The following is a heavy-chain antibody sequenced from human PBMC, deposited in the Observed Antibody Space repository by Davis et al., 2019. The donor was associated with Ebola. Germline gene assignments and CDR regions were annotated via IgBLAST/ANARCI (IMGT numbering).Heavy chain of an antibody. Sequence: AASVKVSCKASGYTFTTYGISWVRQAPGQGLEWMGWISAYNGNTNYAQKFQGRVTMTTDTSTSTAYMELRSLRSDDTAVYYCARAPRTGWLPWVYWGQGTLVTVSS. CDR2: ISAYNGNT. CDR1: GYTFTTYG. D-gene: IGHD6-19*01. CDR3: ARAPRTGWLPWVY. J-gene: IGHJ4*02. V-gene: IGHV1-18*01.